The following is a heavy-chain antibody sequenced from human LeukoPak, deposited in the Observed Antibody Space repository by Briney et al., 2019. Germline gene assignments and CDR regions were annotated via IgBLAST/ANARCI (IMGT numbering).Heavy chain of an antibody. Sequence: GGSLRLSCAASGFTFSSYSMNWVRQAPGKGLEWVSSISSSSSYIYYADSVKGRFTISRDNAKNSLYLQMNSLRAEDTAVYYCARALPYTLDFDYWGQGTLITVSS. CDR3: ARALPYTLDFDY. D-gene: IGHD3-16*01. J-gene: IGHJ4*02. V-gene: IGHV3-21*01. CDR1: GFTFSSYS. CDR2: ISSSSSYI.